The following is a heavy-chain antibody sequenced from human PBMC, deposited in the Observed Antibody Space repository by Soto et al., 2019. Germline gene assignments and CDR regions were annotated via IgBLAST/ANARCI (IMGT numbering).Heavy chain of an antibody. CDR1: GYTFTSYY. CDR2: INTSGGST. D-gene: IGHD5-18*01. Sequence: QVQLVQSGAEVKKPGASVKVSCKASGYTFTSYYMHWVRQAPGQGLEWMGIINTSGGSTSYAQKFQGRVTMTRDTSTSTVYMELSSLTSEDTAVYYCARDTLRDGYSYGYFDYWGQGTLVTVSS. J-gene: IGHJ4*02. V-gene: IGHV1-46*01. CDR3: ARDTLRDGYSYGYFDY.